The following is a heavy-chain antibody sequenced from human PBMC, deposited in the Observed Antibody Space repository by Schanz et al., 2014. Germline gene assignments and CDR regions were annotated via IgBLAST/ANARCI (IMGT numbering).Heavy chain of an antibody. J-gene: IGHJ6*02. V-gene: IGHV3-53*04. D-gene: IGHD3-10*01. CDR1: GFTVSNSY. Sequence: DVQLVDSGGGLVQPGGSLRLSCAASGFTVSNSYIHWVRQAPGKGLEWVSTIYSSGSTYYADSVRGRFTISRDNSMNTVYLQMNSLRSDDAAVYYCARAQGVIRLYYGVDVWGQGTMVTV. CDR2: IYSSGST. CDR3: ARAQGVIRLYYGVDV.